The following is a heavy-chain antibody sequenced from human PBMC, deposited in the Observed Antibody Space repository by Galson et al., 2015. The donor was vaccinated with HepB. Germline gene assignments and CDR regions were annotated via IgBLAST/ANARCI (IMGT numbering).Heavy chain of an antibody. CDR3: ARGGNVGGSGSHPSYYYYGMDV. CDR2: ISSSSYI. CDR1: GFTFSSYS. D-gene: IGHD3-10*01. J-gene: IGHJ6*02. V-gene: IGHV3-21*04. Sequence: SLRLSCAASGFTFSSYSMNWVRQAPGKGLEWVSSISSSSYIYYADSVKGRFTISRDNAKNSLYLQMNSLRAEDTAVYYCARGGNVGGSGSHPSYYYYGMDVWGQGTTVTVSS.